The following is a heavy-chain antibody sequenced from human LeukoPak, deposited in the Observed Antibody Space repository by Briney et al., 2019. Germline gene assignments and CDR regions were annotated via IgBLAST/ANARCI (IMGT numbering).Heavy chain of an antibody. V-gene: IGHV3-21*01. CDR2: ISSRSYI. CDR1: GFTFSSYS. D-gene: IGHD3-22*01. J-gene: IGHJ4*02. Sequence: PGGSLRLSCAPSGFTFSSYSMNWVRQAPGKGLEWVSYISSRSYIYYADSVKGRFTISRDNAKNSLYLQMSSLRVEDTAVYYCAREHSGGGNYYDSSGYYRSFDYWGQGTPVTVSS. CDR3: AREHSGGGNYYDSSGYYRSFDY.